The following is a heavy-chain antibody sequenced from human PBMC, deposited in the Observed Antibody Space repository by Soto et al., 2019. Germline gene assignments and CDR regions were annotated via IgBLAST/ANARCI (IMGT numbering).Heavy chain of an antibody. V-gene: IGHV4-31*03. CDR2: IYYSGST. CDR1: GGSISSGGYC. J-gene: IGHJ4*02. CDR3: ARVGSGYSYGYRVYYFDY. Sequence: QVQLQESGPGLVKPSQTLSLTCTVSGGSISSGGYCWSWIRQHPGKGLEWIGYIYYSGSTYYNPSLKSRVTISVDTSKNQFSLKLSSVTAADTAVYYCARVGSGYSYGYRVYYFDYWGQGTLVTVSS. D-gene: IGHD5-18*01.